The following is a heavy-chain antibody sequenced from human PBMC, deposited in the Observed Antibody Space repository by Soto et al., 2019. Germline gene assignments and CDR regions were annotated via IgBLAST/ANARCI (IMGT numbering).Heavy chain of an antibody. Sequence: PGGSLRLSGAASGFTFSSYAMSWVRQAPGKGLEWVSAISGSGGSTYYADSVKGRFTISRDNSKNTLYLQMNSLRAEDTAVYYCAKGGDSSGFGHGWFDPWGQGTLVTVSS. V-gene: IGHV3-23*01. D-gene: IGHD6-19*01. J-gene: IGHJ5*02. CDR3: AKGGDSSGFGHGWFDP. CDR1: GFTFSSYA. CDR2: ISGSGGST.